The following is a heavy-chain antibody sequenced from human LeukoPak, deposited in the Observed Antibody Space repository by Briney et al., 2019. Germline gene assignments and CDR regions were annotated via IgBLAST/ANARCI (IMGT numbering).Heavy chain of an antibody. J-gene: IGHJ6*02. V-gene: IGHV1-46*01. D-gene: IGHD3-3*01. CDR1: GYTFTSYY. Sequence: ASVKVSCKASGYTFTSYYMHWVRQAPGQGLEWMGIINPSGGSTSYAQKFRGRVTMTRDTSTSTVYMELSSLSSEDTAVYYCSRGGVLRFLGSPYYYYGMDVWGQGTTVTVSS. CDR2: INPSGGST. CDR3: SRGGVLRFLGSPYYYYGMDV.